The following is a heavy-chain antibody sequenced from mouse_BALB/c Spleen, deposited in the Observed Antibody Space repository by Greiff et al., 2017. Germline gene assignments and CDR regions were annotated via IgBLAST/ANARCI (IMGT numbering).Heavy chain of an antibody. D-gene: IGHD2-12*01. V-gene: IGHV5-17*02. CDR3: ERGYDELDY. CDR1: GFTFSSFG. CDR2: ISSGSSTI. J-gene: IGHJ2*01. Sequence: EVQGVESGGGLVQPGGSRKLSCAASGFTFSSFGMHWVRQAPEKWLEWVAYISSGSSTIYYADTVKGRFTISRDNPKNTLFLQMTSLRSEDTAMYYCERGYDELDYWGQGTTLTVSS.